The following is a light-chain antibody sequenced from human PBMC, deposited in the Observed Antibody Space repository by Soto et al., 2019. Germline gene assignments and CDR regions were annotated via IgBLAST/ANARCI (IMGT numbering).Light chain of an antibody. CDR2: EAS. V-gene: IGKV1-13*02. CDR1: QGIRHD. Sequence: AIRMPQSPSAFSASTGDRVTMTCRASQGIRHDLGWYQQKPGNAPKLLIYEASNLESGVPSRFSGSGSGTEFTLTIGGLQPDDFATYSCQQFNSYPITFGQGTRLEIK. CDR3: QQFNSYPIT. J-gene: IGKJ5*01.